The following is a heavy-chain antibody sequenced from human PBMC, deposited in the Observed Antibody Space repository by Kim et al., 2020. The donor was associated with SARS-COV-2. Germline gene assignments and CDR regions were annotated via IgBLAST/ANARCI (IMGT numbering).Heavy chain of an antibody. D-gene: IGHD6-19*01. J-gene: IGHJ4*02. CDR1: GGSFSGYY. CDR2: INHSGST. V-gene: IGHV4-34*01. CDR3: ARGGVESSGPLHY. Sequence: SETLSLTCAVYGGSFSGYYWSWIRQPPGKGLEWIGEINHSGSTNYNPSLKSRVTISVDTSKNQFSLKLSSVTAADTAVYYCARGGVESSGPLHYWGQGTLVTVSS.